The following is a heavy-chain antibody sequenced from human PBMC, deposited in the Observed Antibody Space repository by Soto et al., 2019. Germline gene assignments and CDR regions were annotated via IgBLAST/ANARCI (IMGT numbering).Heavy chain of an antibody. Sequence: TLSLTCTVSGGSISSGGYYWSWIRQHPGKGLEWIGYIYYSGSTYYNPSLKSRVTISVDTSKNQFSLKLSSVTAADTAVYYCARVGYYYDSSGYYYFDYWGQGTLVTVSS. J-gene: IGHJ4*02. V-gene: IGHV4-31*03. D-gene: IGHD3-22*01. CDR1: GGSISSGGYY. CDR2: IYYSGST. CDR3: ARVGYYYDSSGYYYFDY.